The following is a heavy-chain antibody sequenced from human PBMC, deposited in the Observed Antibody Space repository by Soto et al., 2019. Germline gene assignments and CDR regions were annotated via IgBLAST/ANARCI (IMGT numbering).Heavy chain of an antibody. Sequence: GASVKVSCKASGYTFTSYAMHWVRQAPGQRLEWMGWINAGNGNTKYSQKFQGRVTITRDTSASTAYMELSSLRSEDTAVYYCARGVAGTVRNWFDPWGQGTLVTVSS. CDR2: INAGNGNT. J-gene: IGHJ5*02. CDR3: ARGVAGTVRNWFDP. V-gene: IGHV1-3*01. D-gene: IGHD6-19*01. CDR1: GYTFTSYA.